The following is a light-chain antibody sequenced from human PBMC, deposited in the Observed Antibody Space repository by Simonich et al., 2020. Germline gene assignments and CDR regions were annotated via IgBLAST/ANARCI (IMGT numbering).Light chain of an antibody. Sequence: QSALTQPASVSGSPGQSITISCTGTSSDVGSYNLFSWYQQHPGKAPKLMIYEGSKRPAGVSIRFSGAKSGNTASLTISGRQAEDEADYYCCSYAGSSTVVFGGGTKLTVL. V-gene: IGLV2-23*01. J-gene: IGLJ2*01. CDR2: EGS. CDR1: SSDVGSYNL. CDR3: CSYAGSSTVV.